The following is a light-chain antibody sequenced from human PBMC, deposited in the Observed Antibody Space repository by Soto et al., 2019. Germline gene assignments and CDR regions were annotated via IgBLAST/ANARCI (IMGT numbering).Light chain of an antibody. V-gene: IGLV2-14*03. J-gene: IGLJ2*01. CDR1: SSDIGDY. CDR3: SSYTNSRVA. CDR2: DVS. Sequence: QSAPTQPASVSGSPGQSITISCTGTSSDIGDYVSWYQQHHGKAPKVLIYDVSNRPSGVSSRFSGSKSGNTASLTISGLQAEDEADYYCSSYTNSRVAFGGGTKLTVL.